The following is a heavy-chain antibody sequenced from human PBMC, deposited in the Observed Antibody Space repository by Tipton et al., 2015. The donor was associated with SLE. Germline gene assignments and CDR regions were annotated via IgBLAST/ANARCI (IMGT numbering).Heavy chain of an antibody. Sequence: LRLSCAVYGGSFSGYYWSWIRQPPGKGLEWIGEINHSGSTNYNPSLRSRVTISVDTSKNHVSLKLSSVTAADTAVYYCARFHLKSYYEFDSWGQGTLVTVSS. CDR2: INHSGST. CDR1: GGSFSGYY. CDR3: ARFHLKSYYEFDS. V-gene: IGHV4-34*01. D-gene: IGHD1-26*01. J-gene: IGHJ5*01.